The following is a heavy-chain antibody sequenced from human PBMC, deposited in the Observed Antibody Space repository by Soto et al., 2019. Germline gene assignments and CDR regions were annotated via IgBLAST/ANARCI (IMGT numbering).Heavy chain of an antibody. Sequence: QVQLEQSGAEVKKPGSSVKVSCKSSGGIFRNYAINWVRQAPGQGLEWMGGITPRSGKAKYAQKFQDRATIIAEESTTTGYMELNDLTSEDTAVYFCVSGAHDSSGYFPSNTWGRGTLVTVSS. D-gene: IGHD3-22*01. CDR2: ITPRSGKA. CDR3: VSGAHDSSGYFPSNT. V-gene: IGHV1-69*12. J-gene: IGHJ4*02. CDR1: GGIFRNYA.